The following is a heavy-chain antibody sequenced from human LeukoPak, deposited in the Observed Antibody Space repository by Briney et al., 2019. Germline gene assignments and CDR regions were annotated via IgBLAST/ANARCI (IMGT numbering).Heavy chain of an antibody. D-gene: IGHD1-14*01. Sequence: GGSLRLSCAASGFKFDAYPMSWVRQAPGKGLEWVSSISDSGGSTHYAESVRGRFSLSRDNFEKTLHLQMNRLRAEDTAVYYCAKGKINHDGAFDIWGQGARVIVAS. J-gene: IGHJ3*02. CDR1: GFKFDAYP. CDR3: AKGKINHDGAFDI. V-gene: IGHV3-23*01. CDR2: ISDSGGST.